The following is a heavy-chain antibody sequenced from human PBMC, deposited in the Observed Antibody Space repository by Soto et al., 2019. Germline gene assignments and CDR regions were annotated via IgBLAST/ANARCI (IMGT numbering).Heavy chain of an antibody. D-gene: IGHD3-22*01. CDR3: ARVASSGYYGMIDY. V-gene: IGHV1-69*13. CDR1: GGTFSSYA. J-gene: IGHJ4*02. CDR2: IIPIFGTA. Sequence: SVKVSCKASGGTFSSYAISWVRQAPGQGLEWMGGIIPIFGTANYAQKFQGRVTITADESTSTAYMELSSLRSEDTAVYYCARVASSGYYGMIDYWGQGCLVTVYS.